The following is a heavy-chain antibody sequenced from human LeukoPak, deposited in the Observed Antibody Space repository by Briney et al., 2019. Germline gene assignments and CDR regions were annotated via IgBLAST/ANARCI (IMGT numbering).Heavy chain of an antibody. Sequence: GGTLRLSCAASGFTFSRYGMSWVRQAPGKGREWVSAISGTGGSTYYADSVKGRFTISRDNSKNTLYLQMNSLRAEDTAVYYCAKSGSPVIPAASFDYWGQGTLVTVSS. CDR1: GFTFSRYG. D-gene: IGHD2-2*01. CDR2: ISGTGGST. J-gene: IGHJ4*02. CDR3: AKSGSPVIPAASFDY. V-gene: IGHV3-23*01.